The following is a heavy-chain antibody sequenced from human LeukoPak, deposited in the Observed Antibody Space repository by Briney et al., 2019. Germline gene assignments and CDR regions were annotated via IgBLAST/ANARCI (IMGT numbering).Heavy chain of an antibody. Sequence: SETLSLTCTVSGGSISSYYWSWIRQPPGKGLEWIGYIYYSGSTNYNPSLKSRVAISVDTSKNQFSLKLSSVTAADTAVYYCARHIDILTGYYPDYYYYGMDVWGQGTTVTVSS. CDR1: GGSISSYY. CDR2: IYYSGST. CDR3: ARHIDILTGYYPDYYYYGMDV. V-gene: IGHV4-59*08. J-gene: IGHJ6*02. D-gene: IGHD3-9*01.